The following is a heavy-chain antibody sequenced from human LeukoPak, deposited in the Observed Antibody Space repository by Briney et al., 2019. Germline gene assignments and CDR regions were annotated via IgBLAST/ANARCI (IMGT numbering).Heavy chain of an antibody. CDR1: RFTFSSYW. CDR2: INPGGSSI. V-gene: IGHV3-74*01. Sequence: GGSLRLYCAASRFTFSSYWMHWVRQVPGQGLVWVARINPGGSSITYADSVKGRFTISRATAKNTLYLQMDSLRAEDTGVYYCARSNQADDYWGQGTLVTVSS. D-gene: IGHD1-14*01. CDR3: ARSNQADDY. J-gene: IGHJ4*02.